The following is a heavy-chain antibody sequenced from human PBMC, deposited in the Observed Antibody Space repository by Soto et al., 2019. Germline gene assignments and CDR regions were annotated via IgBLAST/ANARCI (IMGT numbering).Heavy chain of an antibody. J-gene: IGHJ6*02. V-gene: IGHV3-23*01. Sequence: PGGSLRLSCAASRFTFSSQAMSWVRQAPGKGLEWVSVISAGGGGSYYADSVKGRFTISRDNSKNTLYLQMNSLRGEDTAVYYCAKEMGNYNILTDYYLRSQGSPGLYGMDVWGQGTTVTVSS. D-gene: IGHD3-9*01. CDR3: AKEMGNYNILTDYYLRSQGSPGLYGMDV. CDR1: RFTFSSQA. CDR2: ISAGGGGS.